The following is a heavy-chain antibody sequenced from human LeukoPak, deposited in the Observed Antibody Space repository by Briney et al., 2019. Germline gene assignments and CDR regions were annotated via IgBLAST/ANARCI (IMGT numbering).Heavy chain of an antibody. Sequence: GDSLKISCKDSGYSFTSYWIGWVSQMPGKGLEWMGMIYPGDSDPRYSPSFRGQVTFSADKSISTAHLHWSSLKASDTAIYYCATRGGGQMVRGIPDAFDIWGQGTMVTVSS. V-gene: IGHV5-51*01. D-gene: IGHD3-10*01. CDR3: ATRGGGQMVRGIPDAFDI. CDR2: IYPGDSDP. CDR1: GYSFTSYW. J-gene: IGHJ3*02.